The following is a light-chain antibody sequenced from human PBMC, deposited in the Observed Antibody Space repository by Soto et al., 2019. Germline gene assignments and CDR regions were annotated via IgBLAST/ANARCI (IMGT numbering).Light chain of an antibody. V-gene: IGKV3-20*01. CDR3: QQYGSSPPEWT. CDR2: GAS. CDR1: RSVSSSY. J-gene: IGKJ1*01. Sequence: EIVMTQSPATLSVSPVERATLSCRASRSVSSSYLAWYQQKPGQAPRLLIYGASSRATGIPDRFSGSGSGTDFTLTISRLEPEDFAVYYCQQYGSSPPEWTFGQGTKVDIK.